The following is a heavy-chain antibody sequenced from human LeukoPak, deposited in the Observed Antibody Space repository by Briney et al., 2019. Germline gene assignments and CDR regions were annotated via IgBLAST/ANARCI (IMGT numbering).Heavy chain of an antibody. CDR2: INAGNGNT. V-gene: IGHV1-3*01. CDR1: GYTFTSYA. CDR3: ARESPSLLYYYYGMDV. D-gene: IGHD2/OR15-2a*01. Sequence: ASVKVSCKASGYTFTSYAMHWVRQAPGQRLEWMGWINAGNGNTKYSQKFQGRVTITRDTSASTAYMELSSLRPEDTAVYYCARESPSLLYYYYGMDVWGQGTTVTVSS. J-gene: IGHJ6*02.